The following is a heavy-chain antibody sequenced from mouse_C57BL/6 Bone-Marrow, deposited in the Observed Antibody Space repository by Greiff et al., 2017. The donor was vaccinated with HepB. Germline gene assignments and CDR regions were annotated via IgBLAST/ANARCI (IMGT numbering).Heavy chain of an antibody. CDR3: ARNYD. Sequence: QVQLQQPGAELVMPGASVKLSCKASGYTFTSYWMHWVKQRPGQGLEWIGEIDPSDSYTNYHQKFKGKSTLTVDKSSSTAYMQLSSLTSEDSAVYYWARNYDGGTGTTVTVAS. CDR2: IDPSDSYT. D-gene: IGHD2-4*01. V-gene: IGHV1-69*01. CDR1: GYTFTSYW. J-gene: IGHJ1*03.